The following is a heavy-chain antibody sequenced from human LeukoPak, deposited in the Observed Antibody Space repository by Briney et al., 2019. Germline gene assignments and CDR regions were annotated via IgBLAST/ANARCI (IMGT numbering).Heavy chain of an antibody. J-gene: IGHJ4*02. CDR3: AKDLSYHGGGAFDY. V-gene: IGHV3-9*01. Sequence: GGSLRLSCAASGFTFDDYAMHWVRQAPGKGLEWVSGISWNSGSIGYADSVKGRFTISRDNAKNSLYLQMNSLRAEDTALYYCAKDLSYHGGGAFDYWGQGTLVTVSS. CDR2: ISWNSGSI. D-gene: IGHD1-26*01. CDR1: GFTFDDYA.